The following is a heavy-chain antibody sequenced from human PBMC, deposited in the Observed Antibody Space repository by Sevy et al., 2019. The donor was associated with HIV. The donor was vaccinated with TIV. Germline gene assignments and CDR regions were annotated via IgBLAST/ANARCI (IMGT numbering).Heavy chain of an antibody. J-gene: IGHJ6*02. CDR2: ISSSSNYI. V-gene: IGHV3-21*01. CDR1: GFTFSSYN. Sequence: GGSLRLSCAASGFTFSSYNMNWVRQPPGKGLEWVSSISSSSNYITYADSVKGRFTISRDNAKNSLYLEMNTLRAEDTAVYYCAREVAYCSGGTCFPGYYYGMDVWGQGSTVTVSS. D-gene: IGHD2-15*01. CDR3: AREVAYCSGGTCFPGYYYGMDV.